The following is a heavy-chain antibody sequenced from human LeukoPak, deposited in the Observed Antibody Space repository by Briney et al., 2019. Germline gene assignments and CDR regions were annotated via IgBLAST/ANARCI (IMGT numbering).Heavy chain of an antibody. CDR1: GFTFSSYW. Sequence: GGSLRLSCAASGFTFSSYWMSWVRQAPGKGLGSVADITPDGSGRTYVESVKGRLTISRDNAKNSLYLQMNSLRAEDTAVYYCARDFQFDYYDFWSGYYSPSDCWGQGTLVTVSS. J-gene: IGHJ4*02. D-gene: IGHD3-3*01. V-gene: IGHV3-7*01. CDR3: ARDFQFDYYDFWSGYYSPSDC. CDR2: ITPDGSGR.